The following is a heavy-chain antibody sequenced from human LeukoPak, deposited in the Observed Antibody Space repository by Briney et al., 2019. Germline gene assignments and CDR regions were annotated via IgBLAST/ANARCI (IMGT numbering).Heavy chain of an antibody. D-gene: IGHD1-1*01. Sequence: GGSLRLSCAASGFTFTNYPVHWVRQASGKGLEWVTVISYDGTTKYYADSVKGRFTISRDNSRNTLYLQMNNLRAEDTAVYYCANDPNYYYYYMDVWGKGTTVTISS. CDR1: GFTFTNYP. J-gene: IGHJ6*03. V-gene: IGHV3-30*04. CDR2: ISYDGTTK. CDR3: ANDPNYYYYYMDV.